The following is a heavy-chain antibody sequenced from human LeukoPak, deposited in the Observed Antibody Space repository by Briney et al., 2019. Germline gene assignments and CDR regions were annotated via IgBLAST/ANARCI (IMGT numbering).Heavy chain of an antibody. J-gene: IGHJ4*02. CDR1: GSSISSGGYS. D-gene: IGHD3-10*01. CDR3: ARGVGSGSYSEFDY. CDR2: IYHSGST. V-gene: IGHV4-30-2*01. Sequence: PSETLSLTCAVSGSSISSGGYSWSWIRQPPGKGLEWIGYIYHSGSTYYNPSLKSRVTISVDRSKNQFSLKLSSVTAADTAVYYCARGVGSGSYSEFDYWGQGTLVTVSS.